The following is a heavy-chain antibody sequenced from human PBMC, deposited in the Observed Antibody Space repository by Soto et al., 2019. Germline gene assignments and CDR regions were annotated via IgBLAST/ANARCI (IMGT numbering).Heavy chain of an antibody. CDR2: ISSNGIGT. J-gene: IGHJ6*03. V-gene: IGHV3-64*01. Sequence: EVQLVESGGGLAQPGGSLRLSCAASGFTFSSDAMDWVRQAPGKGLEYVSGISSNGIGTYYASPVKGRFTISRDNSRDTVYLQMDSLRPEEMAVYYCARRARAEYYYMDVWGKGTTVTVS. CDR1: GFTFSSDA. CDR3: ARRARAEYYYMDV. D-gene: IGHD3-10*01.